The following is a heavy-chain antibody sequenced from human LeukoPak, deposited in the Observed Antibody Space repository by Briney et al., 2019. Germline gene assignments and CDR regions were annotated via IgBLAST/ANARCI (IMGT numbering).Heavy chain of an antibody. CDR2: IYTSGST. CDR3: ARTLRGVTLDY. V-gene: IGHV4-4*07. D-gene: IGHD3-10*01. J-gene: IGHJ4*02. CDR1: GGSISSYF. Sequence: PSETLSLTCTVSGGSISSYFWSWIRQPAGEGLEWIGRIYTSGSTNYNPSLKSRVTISVDKSKNQFSLKLSSVTAADTAVYYCARTLRGVTLDYWGKGTLVTVSS.